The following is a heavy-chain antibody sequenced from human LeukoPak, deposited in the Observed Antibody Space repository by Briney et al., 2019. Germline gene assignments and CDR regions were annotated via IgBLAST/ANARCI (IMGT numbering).Heavy chain of an antibody. D-gene: IGHD5-18*01. V-gene: IGHV3-21*01. CDR1: GFTFSSYS. CDR3: AATAMDPYCFDY. J-gene: IGHJ4*02. CDR2: ISSSWTYI. Sequence: GGSLRLSCAASGFTFSSYSMNWVRQAPGKGLEWVSSISSSWTYIYYADSVKGRFTISRDNAKNSLYLQMNSLRAEDTAVYYCAATAMDPYCFDYWGQGTLVTVPS.